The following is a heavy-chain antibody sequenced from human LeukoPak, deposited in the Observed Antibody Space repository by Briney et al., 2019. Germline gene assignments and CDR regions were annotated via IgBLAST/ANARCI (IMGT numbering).Heavy chain of an antibody. J-gene: IGHJ4*02. D-gene: IGHD3-22*01. CDR2: INSDGINT. CDR1: GFTFSNYW. CDR3: ARDGSDSTGYYYAL. V-gene: IGHV3-74*01. Sequence: GGSLRLSCAASGFTFSNYWMHWVRQAPGKGLVWVSRINSDGINTSYADSVKGRFTISRDNAKNSVYLHMNSLRAEDTAVYYCARDGSDSTGYYYALWGQGTLVTVSS.